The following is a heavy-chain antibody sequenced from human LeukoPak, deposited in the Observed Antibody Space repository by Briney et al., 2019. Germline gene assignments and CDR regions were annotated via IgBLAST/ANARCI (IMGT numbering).Heavy chain of an antibody. Sequence: SQTLSLTCTVSGGSISSDGYYWSWIRQHPGKGLEWIGYIYYSGSTYYNPSLKSRVTISVDTSKNQFSLKLSSVNAADTAVYYCARLHCSSTSCYKKGGYYFDYWGQGTLVTVSS. CDR2: IYYSGST. V-gene: IGHV4-31*03. J-gene: IGHJ4*02. D-gene: IGHD2-2*02. CDR3: ARLHCSSTSCYKKGGYYFDY. CDR1: GGSISSDGYY.